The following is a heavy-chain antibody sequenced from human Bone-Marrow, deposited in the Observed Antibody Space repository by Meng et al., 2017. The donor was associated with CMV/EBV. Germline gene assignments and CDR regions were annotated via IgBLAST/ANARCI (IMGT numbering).Heavy chain of an antibody. CDR3: ARSFSSSWKHPLDY. J-gene: IGHJ4*02. CDR1: GYTFTMYY. V-gene: IGHV1-46*01. D-gene: IGHD6-13*01. Sequence: ASVKVSCKTSGYTFTMYYVHWVRQAPGQGLEWMGLVNPLAGSTSYAQKFQGRVTLTRDTSANTVYMELSSLRSEDTALYYCARSFSSSWKHPLDYWGQGTLVTFSS. CDR2: VNPLAGST.